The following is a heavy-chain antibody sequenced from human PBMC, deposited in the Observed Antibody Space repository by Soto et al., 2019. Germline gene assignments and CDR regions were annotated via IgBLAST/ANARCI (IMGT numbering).Heavy chain of an antibody. Sequence: GGSLRLSCVASRFTFNIYGMHWVRQAPGTGLEWVAVVSYDGTNEYYADSVKGRFTISRDNSKNTLYLEMNSLRPEDTAVYYCARDMSMAVPGRGEYYYYYGMEFWGRQTTVT. D-gene: IGHD6-19*01. V-gene: IGHV3-30*03. CDR1: RFTFNIYG. CDR3: ARDMSMAVPGRGEYYYYYGMEF. J-gene: IGHJ6*04. CDR2: VSYDGTNE.